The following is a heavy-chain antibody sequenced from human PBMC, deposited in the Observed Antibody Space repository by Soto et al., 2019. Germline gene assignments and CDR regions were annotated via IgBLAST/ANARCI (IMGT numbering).Heavy chain of an antibody. V-gene: IGHV1-2*02. J-gene: IGHJ5*02. CDR1: GFTFSDYY. Sequence: ASVKVSCKASGFTFSDYYIYWVRQAPGQGLEWIGWIYPNSGDTNNAQKFQGRVTMTRNTSTNTVYMELSSLRSDDTALYYCARVFLSSSYKINMIGPWGQGTPVTVSA. CDR3: ARVFLSSSYKINMIGP. D-gene: IGHD3-3*01. CDR2: IYPNSGDT.